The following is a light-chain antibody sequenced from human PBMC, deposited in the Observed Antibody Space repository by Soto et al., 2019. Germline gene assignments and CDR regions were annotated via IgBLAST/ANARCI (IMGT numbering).Light chain of an antibody. CDR1: QGIDNY. CDR2: VAS. Sequence: IQLTQSPSALSSSVGDRVTISCGASQGIDNYLAWYQQKPGKAPKLLMYVASTLQSGVPSRFRGSGYGTDFTLTITSLQPEDFATYYCQQLNSFTWTFGQGTKVNIK. CDR3: QQLNSFTWT. J-gene: IGKJ1*01. V-gene: IGKV1-9*01.